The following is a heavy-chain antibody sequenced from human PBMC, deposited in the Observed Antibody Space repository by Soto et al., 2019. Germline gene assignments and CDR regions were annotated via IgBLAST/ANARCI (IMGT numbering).Heavy chain of an antibody. J-gene: IGHJ4*02. Sequence: GGSLRLSCAASGXTFSSYWMHWVRQVPGKGLVWVSRIKGDGTNTGYADSVKGRFTISRDNVKNTLYLQMNSLRAEDTAVYYCARGLSGYYGFDYWGQGT. V-gene: IGHV3-74*01. D-gene: IGHD5-12*01. CDR2: IKGDGTNT. CDR3: ARGLSGYYGFDY. CDR1: GXTFSSYW.